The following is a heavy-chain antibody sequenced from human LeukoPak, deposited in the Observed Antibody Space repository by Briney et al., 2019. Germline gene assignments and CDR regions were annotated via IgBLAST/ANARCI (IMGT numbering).Heavy chain of an antibody. CDR1: GYTFTSYD. J-gene: IGHJ3*02. Sequence: ASVKVSCKASGYTFTSYDINWVRQATGQGLEWMGWMSTNSGNTGYAQKFQGRVTMTRNTSISTAYMELSSLRSEDTAVYYCARGRHYDFWSGYYPPDAFDIWGQGTMVTVSS. V-gene: IGHV1-8*01. CDR2: MSTNSGNT. CDR3: ARGRHYDFWSGYYPPDAFDI. D-gene: IGHD3-3*01.